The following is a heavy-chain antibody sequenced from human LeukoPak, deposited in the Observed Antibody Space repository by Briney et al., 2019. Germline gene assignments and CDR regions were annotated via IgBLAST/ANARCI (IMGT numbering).Heavy chain of an antibody. CDR1: GGTFSSYA. V-gene: IGHV1-18*01. D-gene: IGHD5-18*01. CDR2: ISAYNGNT. Sequence: ASVKVSCKASGGTFSSYAISWVRQAPGQGLEWMGWISAYNGNTNYAQKLQGRVTMTTDTSTSTAYMELRSLRSDDTAVYYCARDRGIQLWENAFDYWGQGTLVTVSS. CDR3: ARDRGIQLWENAFDY. J-gene: IGHJ4*02.